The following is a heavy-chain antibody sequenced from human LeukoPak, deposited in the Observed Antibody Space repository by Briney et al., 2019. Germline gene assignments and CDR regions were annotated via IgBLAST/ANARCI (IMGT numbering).Heavy chain of an antibody. J-gene: IGHJ4*02. Sequence: GGSLRLSCAASGFTSSSYGMHWVRQAPGKGLEWVAFIQYDGSDKYYADSVKGRFTISRDNSKNTLYLQMNSLRPEDTAVYYCAPAPRGHYYFDYWGQGTLVTVSS. V-gene: IGHV3-30*02. CDR2: IQYDGSDK. CDR1: GFTSSSYG. CDR3: APAPRGHYYFDY.